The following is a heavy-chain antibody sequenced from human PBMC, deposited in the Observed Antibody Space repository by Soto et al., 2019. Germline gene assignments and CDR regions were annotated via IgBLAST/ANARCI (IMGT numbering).Heavy chain of an antibody. D-gene: IGHD2-2*01. Sequence: GGSLRLSCAASGFTFSSLAMSWVRQAPGKGLEWVSTLSGSGGSTYYADSVKGRFTISRDNSKNTLYLQMYSLRAEDTAVYYCAGWDCSSTTCSGFYGMDVWGQGTTVTVSS. CDR1: GFTFSSLA. CDR3: AGWDCSSTTCSGFYGMDV. CDR2: LSGSGGST. V-gene: IGHV3-23*01. J-gene: IGHJ6*02.